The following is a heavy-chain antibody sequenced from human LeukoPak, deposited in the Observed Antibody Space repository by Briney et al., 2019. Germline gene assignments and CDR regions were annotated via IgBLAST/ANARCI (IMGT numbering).Heavy chain of an antibody. CDR3: ARDPPPRYCSGGSCYSRAFDI. J-gene: IGHJ3*02. CDR2: ISSSGSTI. V-gene: IGHV3-11*01. CDR1: GFTFSDYY. Sequence: GGSLRLSCAASGFTFSDYYMSWIRQAPGKGLEWVSYISSSGSTIYYADSVKGRFTVSRDNAKNSLYLQMNSLRAEDTAVYYCARDPPPRYCSGGSCYSRAFDIWGQGTMVTVSS. D-gene: IGHD2-15*01.